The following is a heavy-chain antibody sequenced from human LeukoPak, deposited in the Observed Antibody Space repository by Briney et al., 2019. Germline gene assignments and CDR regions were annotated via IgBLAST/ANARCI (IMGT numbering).Heavy chain of an antibody. CDR1: GYTFNTNY. Sequence: GASVKVSCTASGYTFNTNYIHWVRQAPGQGLEWIGVINPSGDGTSYPQKFQGRVTLARDTSTSTIYMELSSLRSEDTAIYYCATETPNTGWFDPWGQGTLVTVSS. V-gene: IGHV1-46*02. D-gene: IGHD1-14*01. CDR3: ATETPNTGWFDP. CDR2: INPSGDGT. J-gene: IGHJ5*02.